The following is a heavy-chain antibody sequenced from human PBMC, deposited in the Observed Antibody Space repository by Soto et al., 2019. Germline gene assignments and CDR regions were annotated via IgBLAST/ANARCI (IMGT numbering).Heavy chain of an antibody. D-gene: IGHD3-22*01. V-gene: IGHV1-18*01. CDR3: ARAGHYYDSSGYAT. J-gene: IGHJ5*02. Sequence: QVKLVQSGTEVKKPGASMKVSCKASGYSFATSGISWVRQAPGQGLEWMGWISAYNGNTNYEQKLQDRVTMTTDTSTSTAYLELRSRRADDTAVYYCARAGHYYDSSGYATWGQGTLVTVS. CDR2: ISAYNGNT. CDR1: GYSFATSG.